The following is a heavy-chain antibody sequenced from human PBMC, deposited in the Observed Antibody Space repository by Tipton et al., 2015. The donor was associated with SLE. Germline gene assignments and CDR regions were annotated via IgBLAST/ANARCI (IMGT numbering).Heavy chain of an antibody. CDR3: ARRGSGLGYGSGTADGGYFDY. D-gene: IGHD3-10*01. V-gene: IGHV4-39*01. CDR2: IYYSGST. Sequence: TLSLTCTVSGASISSNTYYWGWIRQPPGKGLEWIGSIYYSGSTYYNPSLKSRVTISVDTSKNQFSLKLSSVTAADTAVYYCARRGSGLGYGSGTADGGYFDYWGQGTLVTVSS. J-gene: IGHJ4*02. CDR1: GASISSNTYY.